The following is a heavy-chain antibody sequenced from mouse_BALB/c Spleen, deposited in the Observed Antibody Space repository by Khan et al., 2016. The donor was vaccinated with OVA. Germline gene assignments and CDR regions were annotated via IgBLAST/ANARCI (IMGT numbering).Heavy chain of an antibody. CDR2: IRSKSNNYAT. V-gene: IGHV10-1*02. Sequence: EVQLVESGGGLVQPKGSLKLSCAASGFTFNTYAMNWVRQAPGKGLEWVARIRSKSNNYATYYADSVKDRFTISRDDSQSMLYLQMNNLKTEDTAMYYCVRQGYGSSYYAMDYWGQGTSVTVSS. CDR1: GFTFNTYA. CDR3: VRQGYGSSYYAMDY. J-gene: IGHJ4*01. D-gene: IGHD1-1*01.